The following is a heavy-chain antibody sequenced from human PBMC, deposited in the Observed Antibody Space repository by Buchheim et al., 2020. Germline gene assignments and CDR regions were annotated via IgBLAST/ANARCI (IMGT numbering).Heavy chain of an antibody. CDR2: MNPNSGNT. J-gene: IGHJ6*02. CDR3: ARAQFLEWLLYDPGDYYYYYGMDV. D-gene: IGHD3-3*01. V-gene: IGHV1-8*01. Sequence: QVQLVQSGAEVKKPGASVKVSCKASGYTFTSYDINWVRQATGQGLEWMGWMNPNSGNTGYAQKFQGRVTMTRNTSISTAYMELSSLRSEDTAVYYCARAQFLEWLLYDPGDYYYYYGMDVWGQGTT. CDR1: GYTFTSYD.